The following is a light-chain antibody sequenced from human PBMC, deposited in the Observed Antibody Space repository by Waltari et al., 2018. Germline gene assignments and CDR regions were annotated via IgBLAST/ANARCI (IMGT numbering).Light chain of an antibody. CDR2: AAS. Sequence: DIQMPHSPSSLSASLGDRVTITCRASQNINIFLSWYQQRPGRAPRLLIYAASSLHSGVPSRFSGSGSGTDFTLTIASLQPEDFATYYCQQSDTFFALTFGGGTKVEI. CDR3: QQSDTFFALT. V-gene: IGKV1-39*01. CDR1: QNINIF. J-gene: IGKJ4*01.